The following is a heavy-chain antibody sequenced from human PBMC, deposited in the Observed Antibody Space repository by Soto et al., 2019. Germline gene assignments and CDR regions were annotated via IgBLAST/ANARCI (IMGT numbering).Heavy chain of an antibody. CDR1: GFTFSSYG. V-gene: IGHV3-33*01. D-gene: IGHD6-6*01. CDR2: IWYDGSNK. Sequence: QVQLVESGGGVVQPGRSLRLSCAASGFTFSSYGMHWVHQAPGKGLEWVAVIWYDGSNKYYADSVKGRFTISRDNSKNTLYLQMNSLRAEDTAVYYCAREGGSSSLYYYYGMDVWGQGTTVTVSS. J-gene: IGHJ6*02. CDR3: AREGGSSSLYYYYGMDV.